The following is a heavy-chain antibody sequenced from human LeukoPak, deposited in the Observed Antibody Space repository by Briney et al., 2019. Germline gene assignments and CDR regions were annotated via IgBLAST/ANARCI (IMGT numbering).Heavy chain of an antibody. J-gene: IGHJ6*03. CDR3: ARAPTAAGRYYYYMDV. D-gene: IGHD6-13*01. CDR1: GFTFSSYA. CDR2: ISSNGGST. Sequence: GGSLRLSCAASGFTFSSYAMHWVRQAPGKGLEYVSAISSNGGSTYYANSVKGRFTISRDNSKNTLYLQMGSLRAEDMAVYYCARAPTAAGRYYYYMDVWGKGTTVTVSS. V-gene: IGHV3-64*01.